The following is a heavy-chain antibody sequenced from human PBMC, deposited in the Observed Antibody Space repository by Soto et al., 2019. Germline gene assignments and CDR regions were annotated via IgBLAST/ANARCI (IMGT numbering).Heavy chain of an antibody. CDR1: GGSISSYY. J-gene: IGHJ5*02. Sequence: QVQLQESGPGLVKPSETLSLTCTGSGGSISSYYWSWIRKPPGKGLEWIGYIYYSGSTNYNPTLKRRVTITVDTPNNQCSLKMSSVTAADTAVYYCARGKGSGSGGDLQYNWLEPWGLGSLVTVTS. V-gene: IGHV4-59*01. CDR2: IYYSGST. D-gene: IGHD2-15*01. CDR3: ARGKGSGSGGDLQYNWLEP.